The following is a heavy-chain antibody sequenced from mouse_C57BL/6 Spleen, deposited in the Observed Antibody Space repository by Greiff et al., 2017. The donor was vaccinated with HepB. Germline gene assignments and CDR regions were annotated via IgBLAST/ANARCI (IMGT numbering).Heavy chain of an antibody. CDR2: INPNNGGT. CDR3: ALYDGYHFDY. V-gene: IGHV1-26*01. D-gene: IGHD2-3*01. Sequence: EVQLQQSGPELVKPGASVKISCKASGYTFTDYYMNWVKQSHGKSLEWIGDINPNNGGTSYNQKFKGKATLTVDKSSSTAYMELRSLTSEDSAVYYCALYDGYHFDYWGQGTTLTVSS. CDR1: GYTFTDYY. J-gene: IGHJ2*01.